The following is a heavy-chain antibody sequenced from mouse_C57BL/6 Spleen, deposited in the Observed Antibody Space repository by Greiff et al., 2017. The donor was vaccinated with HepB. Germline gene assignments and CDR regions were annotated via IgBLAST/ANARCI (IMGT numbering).Heavy chain of an antibody. Sequence: VQLQQSGPELVKPGASVKISCKASGYAFSSSWMNWVKQRPGKGLEWIGRIYPGDGDTNYNGKFKGKATLTADKSSSTAYMQLSSLTSEDSAVYFCASDYYGSSTWFAYWGQGTLVTVSA. V-gene: IGHV1-82*01. CDR3: ASDYYGSSTWFAY. D-gene: IGHD1-1*01. CDR1: GYAFSSSW. CDR2: IYPGDGDT. J-gene: IGHJ3*01.